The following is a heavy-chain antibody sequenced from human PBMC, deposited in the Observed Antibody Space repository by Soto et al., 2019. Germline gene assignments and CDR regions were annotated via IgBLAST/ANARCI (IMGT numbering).Heavy chain of an antibody. D-gene: IGHD5-12*01. Sequence: QVQLQESGPGLVKPSETLSLTCSVSGGSISSGSYXWTWIRQPPGKGLEWIGYIYSSGGTSYNPSLKSRVTXSVDTSKNQFSXKLSSVTAADTAVYYCARDGDGYDHWGQGTLVTVSS. V-gene: IGHV4-61*01. CDR2: IYSSGGT. CDR1: GGSISSGSYX. J-gene: IGHJ1*01. CDR3: ARDGDGYDH.